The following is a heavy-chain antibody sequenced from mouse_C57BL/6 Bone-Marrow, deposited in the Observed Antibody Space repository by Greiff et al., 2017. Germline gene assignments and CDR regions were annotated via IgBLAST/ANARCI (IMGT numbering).Heavy chain of an antibody. CDR1: GFTFSSYG. Sequence: EVNVVESGGDLVKPGGSLKLSCAASGFTFSSYGMSWVRQTPDKRLEWVATISSGGSDSYYPDSVKGRLTSSRDNDKNTLYQQMSSQKSENTAMYYCARHSYGSKAWFAYWGQGTLVTGSA. D-gene: IGHD1-1*01. CDR2: ISSGGSDS. V-gene: IGHV5-6*01. J-gene: IGHJ3*01. CDR3: ARHSYGSKAWFAY.